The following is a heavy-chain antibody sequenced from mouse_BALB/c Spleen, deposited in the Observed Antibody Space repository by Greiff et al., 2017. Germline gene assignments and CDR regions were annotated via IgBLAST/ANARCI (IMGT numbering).Heavy chain of an antibody. J-gene: IGHJ4*01. CDR3: TREEAMDY. CDR2: ISSGGSYT. Sequence: VQLKESGGGLVKPGGSLKLSCAASGFTFSSYTMSWVRQTPERLEWVATISSGGSYTYYPDSVKGRFTISRDNAKNTLYLQMSSLKSEDTAMYYCTREEAMDYWGQGTSVTVSS. V-gene: IGHV5-6-4*01. CDR1: GFTFSSYT.